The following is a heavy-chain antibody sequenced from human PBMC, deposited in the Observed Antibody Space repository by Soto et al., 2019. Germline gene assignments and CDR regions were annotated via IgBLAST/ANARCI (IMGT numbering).Heavy chain of an antibody. CDR1: GGPFNNHA. CDR3: ASDYGEIDAFDI. V-gene: IGHV1-69*01. D-gene: IGHD4-17*01. CDR2: VIPTLGTA. Sequence: QVQLVQSGAEVKKPGSSVKVSCKTSGGPFNNHAINWVRQAPGQGLEWVGLVIPTLGTADYAQKFQGRVTMTAEEVTNTAYMEPSSLRSYDTGVYYCASDYGEIDAFDIWGQGTSVTVSS. J-gene: IGHJ3*02.